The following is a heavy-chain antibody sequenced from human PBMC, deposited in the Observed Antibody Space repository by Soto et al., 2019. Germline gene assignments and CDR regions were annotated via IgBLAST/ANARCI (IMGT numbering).Heavy chain of an antibody. J-gene: IGHJ5*02. V-gene: IGHV1-69*13. CDR1: GGTFSSYA. CDR3: ARKRSTAAGGPYWFDP. Sequence: SVKVSCKASGGTFSSYAISWVRQAPGQGLEWMGGIIPIFGTANYAQKFQGRVTITADESTSTAYMELSSLRSEDTAVYYCARKRSTAAGGPYWFDPWGQGTLVTVSS. CDR2: IIPIFGTA. D-gene: IGHD6-25*01.